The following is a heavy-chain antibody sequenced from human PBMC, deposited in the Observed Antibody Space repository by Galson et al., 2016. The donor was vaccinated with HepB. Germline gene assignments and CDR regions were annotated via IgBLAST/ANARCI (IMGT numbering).Heavy chain of an antibody. CDR3: VAWGPRLI. CDR2: VGENGGSA. V-gene: IGHV3-64D*06. Sequence: SLRLSCAASGFTFSSYNMYWVRQTPGKGLEYVSNVGENGGSASYADSVKDRFTSSRDNSKNTPFLQMSSLRAEDTAVYYCVAWGPRLIWGQGTLVTVSS. D-gene: IGHD3-16*01. J-gene: IGHJ4*02. CDR1: GFTFSSYN.